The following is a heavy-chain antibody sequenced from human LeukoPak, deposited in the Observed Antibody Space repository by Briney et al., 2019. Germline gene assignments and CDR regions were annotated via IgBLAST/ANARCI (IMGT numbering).Heavy chain of an antibody. D-gene: IGHD3-22*01. CDR3: AKTTPGNYPYDY. CDR2: SGNAGDT. Sequence: GGSLRLCCAASGFTFDVSAMNWVRQAPGKGLEWVSASGNAGDTYYADSVKGRLTISRDNSKKMLFLQRTSLRAEDTAVYYCAKTTPGNYPYDYRGQGTLVTVSP. V-gene: IGHV3-23*01. CDR1: GFTFDVSA. J-gene: IGHJ4*02.